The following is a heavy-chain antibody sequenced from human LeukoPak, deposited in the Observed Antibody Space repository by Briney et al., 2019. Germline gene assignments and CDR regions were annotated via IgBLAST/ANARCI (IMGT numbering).Heavy chain of an antibody. V-gene: IGHV1-24*01. J-gene: IGHJ4*02. CDR2: FDPEDGET. CDR1: GYTLTELS. CDR3: ATVVVGWFFDY. Sequence: RASVKVSFKVSGYTLTELSMHWVRQAPGKGREGMGGFDPEDGETIYAQKFQGRVTMTEDTSTDTAYMELSSLRSEDTAVYYRATVVVGWFFDYWGQGTLVTVSS. D-gene: IGHD6-19*01.